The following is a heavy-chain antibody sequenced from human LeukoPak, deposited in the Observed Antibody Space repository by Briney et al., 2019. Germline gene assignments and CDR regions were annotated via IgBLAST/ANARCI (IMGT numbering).Heavy chain of an antibody. J-gene: IGHJ5*02. D-gene: IGHD6-13*01. V-gene: IGHV3-7*03. CDR1: GFTSGTSW. CDR3: AKAIAGP. Sequence: GGSLRLSCAASGFTSGTSWMSWVRQAPGKGLEWVANINQDGSAQYYVDSVKGRFTISRDNAKSSLYLQMNSLRAEDTALYYCAKAIAGPWGQGTLVTVSS. CDR2: INQDGSAQ.